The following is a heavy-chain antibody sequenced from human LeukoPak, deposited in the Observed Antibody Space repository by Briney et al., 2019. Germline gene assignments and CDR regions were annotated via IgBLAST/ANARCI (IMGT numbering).Heavy chain of an antibody. Sequence: SETLSLTCTVAGGSISSYYWSWTRQPPGKGLEWDGNIYHSGTTNHNPSLKSRVTISLDTSENQFSLKLSPVTPADTAVYYCAREGYRGFDPWGQGTLVSVSS. CDR1: GGSISSYY. J-gene: IGHJ5*02. CDR3: AREGYRGFDP. D-gene: IGHD1-1*01. CDR2: IYHSGTT. V-gene: IGHV4-59*01.